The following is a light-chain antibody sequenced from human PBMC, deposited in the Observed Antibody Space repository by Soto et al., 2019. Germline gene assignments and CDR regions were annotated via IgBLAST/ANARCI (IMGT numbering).Light chain of an antibody. V-gene: IGKV1-17*01. J-gene: IGKJ1*01. CDR1: QGIRSD. CDR3: LQHNSYPCT. Sequence: DIQMTQSPSSLSTSVGDRVTITCRASQGIRSDLGWYQQKPGKAPKRLIYAASSLQSGVPSRFSGSGSGTEFTLTISSLQPEDFASYYCLQHNSYPCTFGQGTKVEIK. CDR2: AAS.